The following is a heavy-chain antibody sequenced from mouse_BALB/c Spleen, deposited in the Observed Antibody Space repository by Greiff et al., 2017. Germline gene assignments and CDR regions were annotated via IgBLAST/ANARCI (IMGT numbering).Heavy chain of an antibody. CDR3: ARYDGSSLYAMDY. V-gene: IGHV1S81*02. CDR2: INPSNGRT. J-gene: IGHJ4*01. D-gene: IGHD1-1*01. Sequence: QVQLKQPGAELVKPGASVKLSCKASGYTFTSYWMHWVKQRPGQGLEWIGEINPSNGRTNYNEKFKSKATLTVDKSSSTAYMQLSSLTSEDSAVYYCARYDGSSLYAMDYWGQGTSVTVSS. CDR1: GYTFTSYW.